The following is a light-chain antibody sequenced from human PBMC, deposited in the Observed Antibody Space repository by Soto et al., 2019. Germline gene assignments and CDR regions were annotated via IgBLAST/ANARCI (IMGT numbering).Light chain of an antibody. CDR3: QSYDSSLSAL. CDR1: SSNIGAGYD. Sequence: QSVLTQPPSVSGAPGQRVTISCTGSSSNIGAGYDVHWYQQLPGTAPKLLIYGNSNRPSGVPDRFSGSKSGTSASLAITGLQAEDDADYYCQSYDSSLSALFGVGTTLTVL. V-gene: IGLV1-40*01. CDR2: GNS. J-gene: IGLJ3*02.